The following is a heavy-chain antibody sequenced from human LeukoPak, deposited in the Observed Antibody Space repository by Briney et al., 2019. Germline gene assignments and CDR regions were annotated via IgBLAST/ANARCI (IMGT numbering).Heavy chain of an antibody. V-gene: IGHV3-23*01. D-gene: IGHD3-10*01. J-gene: IGHJ4*02. CDR1: GFTFSSFA. CDR3: AKGFFGSGSFPHNFDY. Sequence: PSRRSLRLSCAASGFTFSSFAMHWVRQAPGKGLEWVAVDRGNGDSTHYADSVKGRFTISRDNSKNTLYLQMNSLRDEDTAVYYCAKGFFGSGSFPHNFDYWGQGTLVTVSS. CDR2: DRGNGDST.